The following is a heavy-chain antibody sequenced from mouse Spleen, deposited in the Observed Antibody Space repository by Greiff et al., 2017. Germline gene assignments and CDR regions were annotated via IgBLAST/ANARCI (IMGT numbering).Heavy chain of an antibody. CDR1: GYTFTSYW. V-gene: IGHV1-52*01. J-gene: IGHJ4*01. D-gene: IGHD3-1*01. Sequence: QVQLQQPGAELVRPGSSVKLSCKASGYTFTSYWMHWVKQRPIQGLEWIGNIDPSDSETHYNQKFKDKATLTVDKSSSTAYMQLSSLTSEDSAVYYCARPARATFYAMDYWGQGTSVTVSS. CDR2: IDPSDSET. CDR3: ARPARATFYAMDY.